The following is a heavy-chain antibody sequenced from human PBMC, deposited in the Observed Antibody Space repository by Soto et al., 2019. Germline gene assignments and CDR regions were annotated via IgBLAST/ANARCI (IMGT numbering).Heavy chain of an antibody. CDR2: IYYSGST. V-gene: IGHV4-31*03. J-gene: IGHJ5*02. CDR3: ARWWSGSRQGFDP. CDR1: GGSISSGDYY. Sequence: QVQLQESGTGLVKPSQTLSLTCTVSGGSISSGDYYWSWIRQHPGKGLEWIGYIYYSGSTYHNPSLKRRVTDTLDTSKYRFPLKLSAVTAADTAVYYGARWWSGSRQGFDPWGQGTLVTVSS. D-gene: IGHD3-3*01.